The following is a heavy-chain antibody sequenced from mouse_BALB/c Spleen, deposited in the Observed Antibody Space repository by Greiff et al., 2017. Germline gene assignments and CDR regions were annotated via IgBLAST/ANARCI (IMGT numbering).Heavy chain of an antibody. Sequence: QVQLQQSGAELAKPGASVKMSCKASGYTFTSYWMHWVKQRPGQGLEWIGYINPSTGYTEYNQKFKDKATLTADKSSSTAYMQLSSLTSEDSAVYSCARGGLRGFDYWGQGTTLTVSS. V-gene: IGHV1-7*01. D-gene: IGHD1-1*01. CDR2: INPSTGYT. CDR1: GYTFTSYW. CDR3: ARGGLRGFDY. J-gene: IGHJ2*01.